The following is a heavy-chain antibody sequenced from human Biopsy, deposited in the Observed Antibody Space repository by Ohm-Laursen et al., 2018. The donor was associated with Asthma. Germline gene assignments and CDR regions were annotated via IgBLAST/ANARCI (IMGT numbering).Heavy chain of an antibody. V-gene: IGHV4-31*03. Sequence: TLSLTCSVSGYSISNGGYYWTWVRQRPGKGLEWTGNIYHRGNTKYNPSLKSRLSFSVDTSKNQFSLKLSSVTAADTAIYFCARDYYDFWNRSVYTYFGMDVWGRGTTVVVS. J-gene: IGHJ6*02. CDR1: GYSISNGGYY. CDR3: ARDYYDFWNRSVYTYFGMDV. CDR2: IYHRGNT. D-gene: IGHD3-3*01.